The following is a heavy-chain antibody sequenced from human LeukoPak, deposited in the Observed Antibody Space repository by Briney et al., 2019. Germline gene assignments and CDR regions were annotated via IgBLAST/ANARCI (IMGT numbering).Heavy chain of an antibody. J-gene: IGHJ1*01. CDR2: INPNSGDT. D-gene: IGHD3-22*01. V-gene: IGHV1-2*02. CDR1: GYSFTRNY. Sequence: ASVKVSCKASGYSFTRNYIHWVRQAPGQGLEWLGWINPNSGDTNFAQKFQGRVTMTRDTSISTVYMELNRLRSDDTAVFYCARGYYDSSDFEYFQHWGQGTLVTVSS. CDR3: ARGYYDSSDFEYFQH.